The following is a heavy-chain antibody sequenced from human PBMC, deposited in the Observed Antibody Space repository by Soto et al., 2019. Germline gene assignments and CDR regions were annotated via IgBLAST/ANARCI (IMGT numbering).Heavy chain of an antibody. V-gene: IGHV4-59*08. J-gene: IGHJ6*02. CDR3: ARQGFGQLHGLVDV. CDR2: IHHSGST. Sequence: QVQLQESGPGLVKPSETLSLTCSVSGGSITSHYCSWFRQPPGKGLEWIGYIHHSGSTSYNPSLKSRVTMSVDTSKNHFSPKVTSVTAADTALYYCARQGFGQLHGLVDVWGPGTTVTVSS. CDR1: GGSITSHY. D-gene: IGHD3-10*01.